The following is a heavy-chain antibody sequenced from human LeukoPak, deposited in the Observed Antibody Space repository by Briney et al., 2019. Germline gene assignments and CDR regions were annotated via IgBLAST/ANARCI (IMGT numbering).Heavy chain of an antibody. Sequence: GGSLRLSCAASGFTFSSYAMSWVRQAPGKGLEWVSAISGSGGSIYYADSVKGRFTISRDNSKNTLYLQMNSLRAEDTAVYYCAKDRESSSRPYFFDYWGQGTLVTVSS. CDR3: AKDRESSSRPYFFDY. V-gene: IGHV3-23*01. D-gene: IGHD6-6*01. CDR1: GFTFSSYA. CDR2: ISGSGGSI. J-gene: IGHJ4*02.